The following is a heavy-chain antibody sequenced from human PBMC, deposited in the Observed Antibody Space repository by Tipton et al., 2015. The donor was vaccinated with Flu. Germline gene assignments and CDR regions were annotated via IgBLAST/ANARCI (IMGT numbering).Heavy chain of an antibody. Sequence: GLVKPSQTLSLTCTVSGGSISSARFYWSWIRQPAGKGLEWIGRIYTSGSTNYNPSLESRVTISLDTSRNQFSLKMTSVTAADTAVYYCARDRSAAMADYWGQGTLVTVSS. CDR1: GGSISSARFY. CDR2: IYTSGST. CDR3: ARDRSAAMADY. J-gene: IGHJ4*02. D-gene: IGHD5-18*01. V-gene: IGHV4-61*02.